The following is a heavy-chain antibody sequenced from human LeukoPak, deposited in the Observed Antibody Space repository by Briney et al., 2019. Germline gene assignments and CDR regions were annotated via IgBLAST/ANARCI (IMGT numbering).Heavy chain of an antibody. CDR1: GGSFSGYY. J-gene: IGHJ3*02. V-gene: IGHV4-59*10. Sequence: SETLSLTCAVYGGSFSGYYWNWIRQPAEKGLEWIGRIYRSGTTNYNPSLKSRVTISVDTSKNQFSLKLSSVTAADTAVYFCARGPYSYDSSGAFDIWGQGTMVTVSS. D-gene: IGHD3-22*01. CDR3: ARGPYSYDSSGAFDI. CDR2: IYRSGTT.